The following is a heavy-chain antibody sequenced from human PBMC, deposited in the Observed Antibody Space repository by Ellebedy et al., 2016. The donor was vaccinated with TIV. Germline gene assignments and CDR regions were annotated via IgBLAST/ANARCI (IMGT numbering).Heavy chain of an antibody. V-gene: IGHV3-21*04. CDR2: ISSSSSYI. CDR3: AKDIQQQPGRFWGY. CDR1: GFTFSSYS. D-gene: IGHD6-13*01. J-gene: IGHJ4*02. Sequence: GESLKISXAASGFTFSSYSMNWVRQAPGKGLEWVSSISSSSSYIYYADSVKGRFTISRDNSKNTLYLQMNSLRAEDTAVYYCAKDIQQQPGRFWGYWGQGTLVTVSS.